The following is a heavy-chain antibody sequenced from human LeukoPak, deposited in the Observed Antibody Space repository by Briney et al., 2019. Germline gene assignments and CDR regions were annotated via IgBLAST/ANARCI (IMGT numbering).Heavy chain of an antibody. V-gene: IGHV3-33*01. J-gene: IGHJ4*02. CDR1: GFMFSNYG. Sequence: GGSLRLSCAASGFMFSNYGMHWVRQAPGKGLEWVAVIWYDGSNEYYADSVEGRFTISRDNSKNTLYLQMNSLRPEDTAVYYCARALADYYDGSGYYDYWGQGTLVTVSS. CDR2: IWYDGSNE. D-gene: IGHD3-22*01. CDR3: ARALADYYDGSGYYDY.